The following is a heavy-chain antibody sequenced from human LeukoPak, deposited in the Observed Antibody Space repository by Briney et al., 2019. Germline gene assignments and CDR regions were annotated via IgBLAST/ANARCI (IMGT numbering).Heavy chain of an antibody. D-gene: IGHD3-16*01. J-gene: IGHJ5*02. V-gene: IGHV3-11*01. CDR2: ISVSGGSV. Sequence: GALRLSCTASGFTFTDYYMTWIRQALGKGLEWLSYISVSGGSVSYVDSVKGRFTISRDNAKNSVYLQIDSLRVEDTAIYYCARDRQFRLHDPWGQGILVTVSS. CDR1: GFTFTDYY. CDR3: ARDRQFRLHDP.